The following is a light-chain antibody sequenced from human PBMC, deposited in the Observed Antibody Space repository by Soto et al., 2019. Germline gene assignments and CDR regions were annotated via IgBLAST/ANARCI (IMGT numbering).Light chain of an antibody. CDR1: SSDVGGYNY. CDR2: EVS. V-gene: IGLV2-14*01. J-gene: IGLJ1*01. CDR3: SSYTSSSTLV. Sequence: QSALTQPASVSGSPGQSITISCTGTSSDVGGYNYVSWYQQHPGKAPKLMIYEVSNRPSGVSNRFSGSKSGNTASLTISGFQAEDEADYYCSSYTSSSTLVFGTETKLTV.